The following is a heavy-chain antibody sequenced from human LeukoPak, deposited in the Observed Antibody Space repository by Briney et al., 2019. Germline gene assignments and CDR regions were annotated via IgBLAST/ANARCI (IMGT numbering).Heavy chain of an antibody. CDR3: ASSEYYYGSGSYYKGVNWFDP. CDR1: GYTFTSYD. Sequence: GASVKVSCKASGYTFTSYDINWVRQATGQGLEWMGWMNPNSGNTGYAQKFQGRVTITRNTSISTAYMELSSLRSEDTAVYYCASSEYYYGSGSYYKGVNWFDPWGQGTLVTVSS. CDR2: MNPNSGNT. D-gene: IGHD3-10*01. V-gene: IGHV1-8*03. J-gene: IGHJ5*02.